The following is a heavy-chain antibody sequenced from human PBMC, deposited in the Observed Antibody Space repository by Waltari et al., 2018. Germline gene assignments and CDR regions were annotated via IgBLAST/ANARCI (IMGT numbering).Heavy chain of an antibody. V-gene: IGHV3-53*01. CDR2: IYSGGST. D-gene: IGHD6-19*01. CDR1: AFLVSSNY. J-gene: IGHJ4*02. Sequence: EVQLVESGGGLIQPGGSVRISCAASAFLVSSNYMSWVRQVPVRGLEWVSLIYSGGSTYYADSVKGRFTISRDNSKNTLYLQMDSLSVEDTAVYYCARWQQWPVRAFDYWGQGTLVTVSS. CDR3: ARWQQWPVRAFDY.